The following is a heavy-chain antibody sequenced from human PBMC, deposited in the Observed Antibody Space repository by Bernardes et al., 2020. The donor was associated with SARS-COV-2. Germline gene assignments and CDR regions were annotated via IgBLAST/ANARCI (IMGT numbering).Heavy chain of an antibody. Sequence: GGSLRLSCAASGFTFSSYAMHWVRQAPGKGLEWVAVISYDGSNKYYADSVKGRFTISRDNSKNTLYLQMNSLRAEDTAVYYCARAVLGYYFDYWGQGTLVTVSS. CDR3: ARAVLGYYFDY. D-gene: IGHD3-16*01. CDR2: ISYDGSNK. CDR1: GFTFSSYA. V-gene: IGHV3-30*04. J-gene: IGHJ4*02.